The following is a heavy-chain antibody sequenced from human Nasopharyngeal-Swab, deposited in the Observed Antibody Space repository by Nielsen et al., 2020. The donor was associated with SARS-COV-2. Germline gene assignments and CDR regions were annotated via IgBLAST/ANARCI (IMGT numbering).Heavy chain of an antibody. CDR2: IYYSGST. J-gene: IGHJ4*02. Sequence: SETLSLTCTVSGGSISSYYWSWIRQPPGKGLEWIGYIYYSGSTNYNPSLKSRVTISVDKSKNQFSLKLSSVTAADTAVYYCARGTGTAAGFDYWGQGTLVTVSS. CDR3: ARGTGTAAGFDY. V-gene: IGHV4-59*12. CDR1: GGSISSYY. D-gene: IGHD1-1*01.